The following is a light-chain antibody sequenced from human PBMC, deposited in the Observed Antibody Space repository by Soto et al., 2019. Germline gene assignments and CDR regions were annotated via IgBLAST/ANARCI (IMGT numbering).Light chain of an antibody. CDR3: CSYAGSDVV. CDR1: SSDVGSYNL. Sequence: QSALTQPASVSGSPGQSITISCTGTSSDVGSYNLVSWYQQHPGKAPKLIIYEGSKRPSGLSNRFSGSKSGNTASLTISGLQAEDEADYYCCSYAGSDVVFGGGPKLTVL. J-gene: IGLJ3*02. CDR2: EGS. V-gene: IGLV2-23*01.